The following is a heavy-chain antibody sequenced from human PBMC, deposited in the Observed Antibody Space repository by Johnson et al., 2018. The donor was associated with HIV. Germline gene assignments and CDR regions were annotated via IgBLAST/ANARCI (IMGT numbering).Heavy chain of an antibody. V-gene: IGHV3-20*04. CDR3: AREGEWERRNLHAFDI. CDR2: INWNGGST. CDR1: GFTFDDYG. J-gene: IGHJ3*02. D-gene: IGHD1-26*01. Sequence: MLLVESGGGVVRPGGSLRLSCAASGFTFDDYGMSWVRQAPGTGLEWVSGINWNGGSTGYADSVKGRFPISRDNAKNSLYLQMNSLRAEDTALYYCAREGEWERRNLHAFDIWGQGTMVTVSS.